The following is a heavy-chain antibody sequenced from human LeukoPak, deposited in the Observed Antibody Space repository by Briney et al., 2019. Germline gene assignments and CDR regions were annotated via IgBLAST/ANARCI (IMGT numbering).Heavy chain of an antibody. V-gene: IGHV4-59*01. J-gene: IGHJ5*02. CDR3: ARGGRVVPAAIGRWFDP. CDR1: GGPISSYY. CDR2: IYYSRST. D-gene: IGHD2-2*02. Sequence: SETLSLTCTVSGGPISSYYWSWLRQPPGKGLEWIGYIYYSRSTNYNPSLKSRVTISVDTSKNQFSLKLSSVTAADTAVYYCARGGRVVPAAIGRWFDPWGQGTLVTVSS.